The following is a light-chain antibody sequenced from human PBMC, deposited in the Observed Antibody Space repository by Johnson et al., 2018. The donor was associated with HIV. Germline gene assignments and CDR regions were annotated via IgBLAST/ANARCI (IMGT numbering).Light chain of an antibody. CDR2: ENN. Sequence: QSVLTQPPSVSAAPGQRVTISCSGSSSNIGNDSVSWYQQLPGTAPELLIYENNRRPSGIPDRFYGSKSGTSATLGIPGLQTGDEADYYGGTWDSSLSGVFGTGTKVTVL. J-gene: IGLJ1*01. CDR1: SSNIGNDS. V-gene: IGLV1-51*02. CDR3: GTWDSSLSGV.